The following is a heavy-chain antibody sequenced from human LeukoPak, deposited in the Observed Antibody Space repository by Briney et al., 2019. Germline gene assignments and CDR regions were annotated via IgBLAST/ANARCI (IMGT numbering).Heavy chain of an antibody. CDR3: ARLNPPA. Sequence: PGESLKISCKGSGYSFNNYWIGWVRQMPGKGLEWMGIVYPGDSDTQYSPSFEGQVTFSADKSISTAYLHWSSLKASDSAMYYCARLNPPAWGQGTLVTVSS. CDR2: VYPGDSDT. V-gene: IGHV5-51*01. J-gene: IGHJ5*02. CDR1: GYSFNNYW.